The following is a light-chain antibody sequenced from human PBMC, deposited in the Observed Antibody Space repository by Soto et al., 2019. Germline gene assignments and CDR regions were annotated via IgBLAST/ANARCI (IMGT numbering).Light chain of an antibody. V-gene: IGKV3-20*01. CDR3: QQHGGSPII. CDR2: GAS. Sequence: EIVLTQSPCTLSLSPGLRSTVSCRASQTVSRNYLAWHQQKPGQTPRLLVYGASSRATGIPDRFSGSGSGTDFTLTISRLEPEDFAVYYCQQHGGSPIIFGQGTKVDIK. CDR1: QTVSRNY. J-gene: IGKJ1*01.